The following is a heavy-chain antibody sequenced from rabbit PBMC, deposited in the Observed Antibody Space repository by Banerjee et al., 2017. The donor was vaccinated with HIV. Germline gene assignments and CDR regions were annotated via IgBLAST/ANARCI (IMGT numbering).Heavy chain of an antibody. CDR2: IYAGSGGST. D-gene: IGHD4-1*01. V-gene: IGHV1S40*01. CDR1: GFSFSTSYY. Sequence: QSLEESGGDLVKPGASLTLTCTASGFSFSTSYYMCWVRQAPGKGLEWIACIYAGSGGSTYYANWAKGRFTISKTSSTTVTLQMTSLTAADTATYFCARDLAGVIGWNFNLWGPGTLVTVS. CDR3: ARDLAGVIGWNFNL. J-gene: IGHJ4*01.